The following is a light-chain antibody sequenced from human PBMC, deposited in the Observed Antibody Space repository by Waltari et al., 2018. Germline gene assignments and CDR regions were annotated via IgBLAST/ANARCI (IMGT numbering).Light chain of an antibody. J-gene: IGKJ2*03. CDR1: QIISNY. V-gene: IGKV1-39*01. Sequence: DIQMTQSPSSLSASVGDRVHITCRASQIISNYLNWYQQKSGHAPRLLIYATSTLESGFPPRFTGSRSGREYTLTISGLQPEDFATYFCQQSSTVPNSFGPGTKVEV. CDR2: ATS. CDR3: QQSSTVPNS.